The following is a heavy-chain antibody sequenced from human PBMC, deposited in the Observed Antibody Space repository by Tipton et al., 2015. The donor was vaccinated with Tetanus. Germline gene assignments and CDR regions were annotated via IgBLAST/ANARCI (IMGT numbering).Heavy chain of an antibody. CDR1: GGSFSGYY. D-gene: IGHD1-1*01. CDR3: ARELEGALDY. Sequence: TLSLTCAVYGGSFSGYYWSWIRQPPGKGLEWIGEINHSGSTNYNPSLKSRVTISVDTSKNQFSLKLSSVTAADTAVYYCARELEGALDYWGQGTLVTVSS. V-gene: IGHV4-34*09. J-gene: IGHJ4*02. CDR2: INHSGST.